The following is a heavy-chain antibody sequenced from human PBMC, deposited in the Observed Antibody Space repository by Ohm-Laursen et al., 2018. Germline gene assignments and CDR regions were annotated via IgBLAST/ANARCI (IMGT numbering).Heavy chain of an antibody. CDR3: ARVRVTGGYYYYGMDV. CDR1: GYTFTRYY. Sequence: GASVKVSCKASGYTFTRYYMHWVRQAPGQGLEWMGIINLSGGSTSYAQKFQGRVTMTRDTSTSTVYMELSSLRSEDTAVYYCARVRVTGGYYYYGMDVWGQGTTVTVSS. V-gene: IGHV1-46*01. D-gene: IGHD2-21*02. J-gene: IGHJ6*02. CDR2: INLSGGST.